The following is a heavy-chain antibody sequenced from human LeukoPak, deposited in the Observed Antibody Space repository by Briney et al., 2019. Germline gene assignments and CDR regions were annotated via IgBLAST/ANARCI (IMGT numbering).Heavy chain of an antibody. CDR1: GYTFGSDD. V-gene: IGHV1-8*03. CDR2: INPNNGNL. CDR3: ARSDHNSWNAFDI. D-gene: IGHD1-26*01. J-gene: IGHJ3*02. Sequence: ASVKVSCKASGYTFGSDDINWVRQATGQGLEWLGWINPNNGNLGYAQKFQGRVTITRNTPISTAYMELSSLTSEDTAVYYCARSDHNSWNAFDIWGQGTMVAVSS.